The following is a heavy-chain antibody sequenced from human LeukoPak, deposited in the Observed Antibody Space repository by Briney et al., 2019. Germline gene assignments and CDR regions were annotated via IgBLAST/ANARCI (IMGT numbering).Heavy chain of an antibody. Sequence: GSLRLSCAASGFTFSSHWMHWVRQAPGKGLVWVSGIQTDGSSTDYADSVKGRFTISRDNAKSTLYLQMNSLRAEDTAVYYCAGDRPHNWFDPWGQGTLVTVSS. CDR3: AGDRPHNWFDP. CDR1: GFTFSSHW. CDR2: IQTDGSST. V-gene: IGHV3-74*01. J-gene: IGHJ5*02.